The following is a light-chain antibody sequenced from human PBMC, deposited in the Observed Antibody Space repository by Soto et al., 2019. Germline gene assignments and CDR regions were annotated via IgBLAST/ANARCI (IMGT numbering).Light chain of an antibody. CDR2: GAS. V-gene: IGKV3-20*01. J-gene: IGKJ1*01. Sequence: EIVLTQSPGTLSLSPGERATLSCRASQSVSRSYLAWYQQKPGQAPRLLIYGASTRATGVPEGFSGSGSGTDFTLTISRLEPEDFAGYYCQQYDSWTFGQGTKVEIK. CDR1: QSVSRSY. CDR3: QQYDSWT.